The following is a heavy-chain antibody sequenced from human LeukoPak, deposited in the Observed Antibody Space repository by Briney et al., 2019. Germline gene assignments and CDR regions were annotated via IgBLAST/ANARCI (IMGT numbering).Heavy chain of an antibody. V-gene: IGHV3-11*04. CDR1: GFTFSDYY. Sequence: GGSLRLSCAAYGFTFSDYYMSWIRQAPGKGLEWVSYISSSGSTIYYADSVKGRFTISRDNAKNSLYLQMNSLRAEDTAVYYCAREVPNLDYFDYWGQGTLVTVSS. CDR3: AREVPNLDYFDY. J-gene: IGHJ4*02. CDR2: ISSSGSTI.